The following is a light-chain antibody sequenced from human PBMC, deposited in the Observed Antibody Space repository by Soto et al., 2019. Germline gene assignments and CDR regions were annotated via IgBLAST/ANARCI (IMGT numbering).Light chain of an antibody. CDR2: GES. CDR3: LKFNTAPLT. J-gene: IGKJ5*01. CDR1: QDISVY. V-gene: IGKV1-27*01. Sequence: DIQMTQSPSSLSASVGDRVTITCRASQDISVYLAWYQQKPGKVPKLLIYGESTLQSGVTSRFSGSGSGTDFTLASSSLQPEDVANYYCLKFNTAPLTFGQGKRLEIK.